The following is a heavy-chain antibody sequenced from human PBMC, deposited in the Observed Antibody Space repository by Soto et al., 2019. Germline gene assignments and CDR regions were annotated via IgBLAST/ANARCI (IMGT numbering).Heavy chain of an antibody. CDR2: IYHTGST. J-gene: IGHJ4*02. V-gene: IGHV4-38-2*01. Sequence: SETLSLTCAVSGDSIIGIYHWAWIRQSPGRGLEWIASIYHTGSTYYNPSLKSRVTISVDTSKNQFSLKLSSVTAADTAVYYCARSTTFEDYWGQGTLVTVSS. CDR3: ARSTTFEDY. CDR1: GDSIIGIYH. D-gene: IGHD3-16*01.